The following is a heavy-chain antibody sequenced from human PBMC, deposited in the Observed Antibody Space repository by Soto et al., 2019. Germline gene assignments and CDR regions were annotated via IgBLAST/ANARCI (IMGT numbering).Heavy chain of an antibody. D-gene: IGHD6-13*01. Sequence: PGGVLRLSDAASGFSFSTYYMHWVRQAPGKGLECVAVISNDGSNKYYADSVKGRFTISRDNSKNILYLQMNSLRGEDTAMYYCARDRGQRLVFGDFYFDYWGQGTLFTVSS. V-gene: IGHV3-30-3*01. CDR3: ARDRGQRLVFGDFYFDY. CDR1: GFSFSTYY. CDR2: ISNDGSNK. J-gene: IGHJ4*02.